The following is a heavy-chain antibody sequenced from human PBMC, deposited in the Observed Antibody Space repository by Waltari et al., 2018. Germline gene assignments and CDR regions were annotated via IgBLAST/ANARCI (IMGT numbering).Heavy chain of an antibody. Sequence: QVQLVESGGGVVQPGRSLRLSCAASGFTFSSYAIHWVRQAPGKGLEWVAVISYDGSNKYYADSVKGRFTISRDNSKNTLYLQMNSLRAEDTAVYYCARGLGVGSSNYLDYWGQGTLVTVSS. J-gene: IGHJ4*02. D-gene: IGHD1-26*01. CDR3: ARGLGVGSSNYLDY. CDR1: GFTFSSYA. CDR2: ISYDGSNK. V-gene: IGHV3-30-3*01.